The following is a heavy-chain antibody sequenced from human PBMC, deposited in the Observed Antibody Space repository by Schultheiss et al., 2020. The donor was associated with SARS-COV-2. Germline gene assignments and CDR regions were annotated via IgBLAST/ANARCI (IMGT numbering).Heavy chain of an antibody. J-gene: IGHJ3*02. CDR3: ARAAYGDYVGAFDI. CDR1: GFSPSNYG. V-gene: IGHV3-66*02. Sequence: GESLKISCAASGFSPSNYGMSWVRQAPGKGLEWVSVIYSGGSTYYADSVKGRFTISRDNSKNTLYLQMNSLRAEDTAVYYCARAAYGDYVGAFDIWGQGTMVTVSS. D-gene: IGHD4-17*01. CDR2: IYSGGST.